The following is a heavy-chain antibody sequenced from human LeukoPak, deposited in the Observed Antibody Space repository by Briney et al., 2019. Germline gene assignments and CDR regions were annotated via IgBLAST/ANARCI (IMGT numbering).Heavy chain of an antibody. CDR3: ARDGSSDPFD. CDR1: GGSISRHY. V-gene: IGHV4-59*11. CDR2: IYYSGST. Sequence: PSETLSLTRTVSGGSISRHYWSGMRQPRGKGLEGIGDIYYSGSTNYNPHLKSRVTISVDPPKDQLSLKLSSGTVADTAVYYCARDGSSDPFD. D-gene: IGHD6-6*01. J-gene: IGHJ3*02.